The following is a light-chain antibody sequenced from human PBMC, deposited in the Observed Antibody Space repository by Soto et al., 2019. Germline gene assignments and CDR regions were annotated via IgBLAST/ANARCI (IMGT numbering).Light chain of an antibody. CDR3: QQSYSTPLFT. CDR1: QSVSSSY. Sequence: EIVMTQSPATLSVSPGERATLSCRASQSVSSSYLAWYQQKPGQAPRLLIYGASSRATGIPDRFSGSGSGTDFTLTIRSLQPEDFATYYCQQSYSTPLFTFGPGTKGDIK. J-gene: IGKJ3*01. CDR2: GAS. V-gene: IGKV3D-20*02.